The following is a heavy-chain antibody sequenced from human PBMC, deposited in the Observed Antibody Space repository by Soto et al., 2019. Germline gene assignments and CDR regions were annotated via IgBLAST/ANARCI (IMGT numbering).Heavy chain of an antibody. D-gene: IGHD3-3*02. CDR2: IYYSGST. CDR1: GASITSGGYY. CDR3: ASPKIAFYNWFDP. V-gene: IGHV4-31*03. J-gene: IGHJ5*02. Sequence: SETLSLTCTVSGASITSGGYYWSWIRQHPGKGLEWIGYIYYSGSTYYNPSLKSRVTISVDTSKNQFSLKLSSVTAADTAVYYCASPKIAFYNWFDPWGQGTLVTVSS.